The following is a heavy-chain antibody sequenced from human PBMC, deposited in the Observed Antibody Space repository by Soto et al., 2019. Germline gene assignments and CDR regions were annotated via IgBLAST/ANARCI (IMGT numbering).Heavy chain of an antibody. CDR1: GGYITDYC. CDR2: IYYTGST. Sequence: PSETLSLTSAVYGGYITDYCGTRIRQPPRKGLEWIGYIYYTGSTNYNPSLKSRVTISVDTSKNQFSLKLSSVTAADTATYYCARGLLVNWLYYGMDVWGQGTTVTVSS. CDR3: ARGLLVNWLYYGMDV. V-gene: IGHV4-59*01. D-gene: IGHD3-9*01. J-gene: IGHJ6*02.